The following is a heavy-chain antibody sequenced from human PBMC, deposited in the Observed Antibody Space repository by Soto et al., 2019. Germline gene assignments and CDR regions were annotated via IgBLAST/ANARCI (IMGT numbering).Heavy chain of an antibody. CDR1: GYTLTELS. CDR3: ATGRYDFWSGYRTIKNYGMDV. V-gene: IGHV1-24*01. Sequence: GASVKVSCKVSGYTLTELSMHWVRQAPGKGLEWMGGFDPEDGETIYAQKFQGRVTMTEDTSTDTAYMELSSLRSEDTAVYYCATGRYDFWSGYRTIKNYGMDVWGQGTTVTVSS. CDR2: FDPEDGET. J-gene: IGHJ6*02. D-gene: IGHD3-3*01.